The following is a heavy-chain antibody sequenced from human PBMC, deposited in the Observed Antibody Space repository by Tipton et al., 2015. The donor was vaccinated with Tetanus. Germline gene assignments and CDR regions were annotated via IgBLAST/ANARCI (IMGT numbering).Heavy chain of an antibody. CDR3: ARDRGFTTYNYFDP. V-gene: IGHV4-61*08. CDR2: ISPSGRT. D-gene: IGHD5-24*01. Sequence: TLSLTCSVSGGSLRSGDYQWNWIRQPPGKGLEWLAYISPSGRTNSNYSLKSRITISQDKSKNQFSLRLTSVTAADTAVYYCARDRGFTTYNYFDPWGQGTLVTVPS. CDR1: GGSLRSGDYQ. J-gene: IGHJ5*02.